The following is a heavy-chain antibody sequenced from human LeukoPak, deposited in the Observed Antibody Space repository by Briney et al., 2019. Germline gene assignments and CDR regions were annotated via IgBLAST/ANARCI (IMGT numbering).Heavy chain of an antibody. CDR2: ISYDGSNK. CDR3: AKDAGEYGDYFDY. V-gene: IGHV3-30*18. CDR1: GFTFSSYG. J-gene: IGHJ4*02. D-gene: IGHD4-17*01. Sequence: GGSPRLACAASGFTFSSYGMHWVRQAPGKGLEWVAVISYDGSNKYYADSVKGRFTISRDNSKNTLYLQMNSLRAEDAAVYYCAKDAGEYGDYFDYWGQGTLVTVSS.